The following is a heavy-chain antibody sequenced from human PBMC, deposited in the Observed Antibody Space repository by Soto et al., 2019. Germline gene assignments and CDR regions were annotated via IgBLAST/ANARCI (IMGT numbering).Heavy chain of an antibody. J-gene: IGHJ4*02. D-gene: IGHD5-12*01. Sequence: VQLVQSGAEVKQPGSSVKVSCKTSGGTFGNYPINWVRQAPGQGLEWMGRVIPILGMGSYAQKFQGRVTITADRSTSKAYMELSSLRSDDTAVYYCATDYRDGYNIPFDYWGQGTLVTVSS. CDR3: ATDYRDGYNIPFDY. CDR1: GGTFGNYP. CDR2: VIPILGMG. V-gene: IGHV1-69*02.